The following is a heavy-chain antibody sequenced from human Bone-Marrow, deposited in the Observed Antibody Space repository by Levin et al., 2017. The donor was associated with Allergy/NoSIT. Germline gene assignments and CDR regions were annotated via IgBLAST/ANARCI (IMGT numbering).Heavy chain of an antibody. V-gene: IGHV1-2*06. CDR1: GYTFTGYF. D-gene: IGHD5-12*01. CDR3: VRDSGFDLVLST. J-gene: IGHJ4*02. CDR2: ISPNTGDT. Sequence: GESLKISCKTSGYTFTGYFMHWVRQAPGQGLEWMGRISPNTGDTFYAQKFHGRVTLTRDTSSSTVYMELSSLRSDDTAVYYCVRDSGFDLVLSTWGQGVLVTVSS.